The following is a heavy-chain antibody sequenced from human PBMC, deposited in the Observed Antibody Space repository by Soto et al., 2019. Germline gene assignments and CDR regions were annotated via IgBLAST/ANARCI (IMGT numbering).Heavy chain of an antibody. J-gene: IGHJ3*02. Sequence: SVKACSEACGGRINSYSISWVRQAPGQGLEWMGGIIPIFGTANYAQKFQGRVTITADESTSTAYMELSSLRSEDTALYYCARNPNWSQDAFDIWGQGTMVTVSS. CDR1: GGRINSYS. CDR2: IIPIFGTA. CDR3: ARNPNWSQDAFDI. V-gene: IGHV1-69*13.